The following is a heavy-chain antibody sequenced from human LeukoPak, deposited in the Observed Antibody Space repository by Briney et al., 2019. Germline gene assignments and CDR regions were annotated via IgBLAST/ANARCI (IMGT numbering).Heavy chain of an antibody. Sequence: PGGSLRLSCAASGFPLSNHAMSWVRQPPGKGLEWVSAISNGNTYYADSVRGRFTISRDDSKNMVYLQMNSLRVEDTALYYCVREAGYCASVCLKSNWFDPWGQGTLVTVSS. CDR3: VREAGYCASVCLKSNWFDP. D-gene: IGHD2-21*02. V-gene: IGHV3-23*01. CDR1: GFPLSNHA. J-gene: IGHJ5*02. CDR2: ISNGNT.